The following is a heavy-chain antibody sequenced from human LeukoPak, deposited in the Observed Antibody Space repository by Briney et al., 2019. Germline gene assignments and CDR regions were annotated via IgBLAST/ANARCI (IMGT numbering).Heavy chain of an antibody. CDR1: GFTFSSYS. J-gene: IGHJ3*02. Sequence: PGGSLRLSCAASGFTFSSYSMNWVRQAPGKGLEWVSSISSSSSYIYYADSVKGRFTISRDNAKNSLYLQMNSLRAEDTAVYYCARGLYYYDSSGYWLNAFDIWGQGTMVTVSS. CDR2: ISSSSSYI. CDR3: ARGLYYYDSSGYWLNAFDI. V-gene: IGHV3-21*01. D-gene: IGHD3-22*01.